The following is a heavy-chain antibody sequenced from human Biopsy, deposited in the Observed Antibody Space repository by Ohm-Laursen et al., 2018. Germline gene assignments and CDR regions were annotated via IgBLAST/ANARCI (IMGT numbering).Heavy chain of an antibody. CDR3: SKLGGDPAPFDRASDV. J-gene: IGHJ3*01. CDR1: GFTFRNYA. D-gene: IGHD2-21*02. V-gene: IGHV3-23*01. CDR2: IGGGGSPT. Sequence: SLRLSCTASGFTFRNYALTWVRKAPGKVLEWVSAIGGGGSPTLYADSVKGRFTISRDDSKNTLYLQMDSLRVEDTAVYFCSKLGGDPAPFDRASDVWSRGTKVTVSS.